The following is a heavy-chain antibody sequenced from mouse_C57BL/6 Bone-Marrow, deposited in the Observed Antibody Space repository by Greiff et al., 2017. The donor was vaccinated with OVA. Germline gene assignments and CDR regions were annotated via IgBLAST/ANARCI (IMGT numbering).Heavy chain of an antibody. CDR1: GYAFSSSW. D-gene: IGHD5-5*01. CDR2: IYPGDGDT. Sequence: QVQLQQSGPELVKPGASVKISCKASGYAFSSSWMNWVKQRPGKGLEWIGRIYPGDGDTNYNGKFKGKATLTADKSSSTAYMQLSSLTSEDSAVYYCARRAPLPYWYFDVWGTGTTVTVSS. CDR3: ARRAPLPYWYFDV. V-gene: IGHV1-82*01. J-gene: IGHJ1*03.